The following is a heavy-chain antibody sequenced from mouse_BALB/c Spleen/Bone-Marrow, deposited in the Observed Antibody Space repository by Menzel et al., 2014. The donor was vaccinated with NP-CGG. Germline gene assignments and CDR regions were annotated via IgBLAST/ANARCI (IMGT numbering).Heavy chain of an antibody. Sequence: EVQLAESGGGLVQPGGSRKLSCAASGFTFSSFGMHWVRQAPEKGLEWAAYISSGSSTIFYADTVKGRFTVSRDNPKNTLFLQMTSLRSEDTAMYYCTRGGNWDDFDYWGQGTTLTVSS. J-gene: IGHJ2*01. V-gene: IGHV5-17*02. CDR2: ISSGSSTI. CDR3: TRGGNWDDFDY. D-gene: IGHD4-1*01. CDR1: GFTFSSFG.